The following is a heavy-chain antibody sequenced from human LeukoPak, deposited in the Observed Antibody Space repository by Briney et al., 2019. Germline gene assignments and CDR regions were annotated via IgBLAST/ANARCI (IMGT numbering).Heavy chain of an antibody. J-gene: IGHJ6*03. V-gene: IGHV4-59*01. Sequence: SETLSLTCTVSGGSISSYYWSWIRQPPGKGLEWIGYIYYSGSTNYNPSLKSRVTISVDTSKNQFSLKLSSVTAADTAVYYCARDYCGSDWYSAPHYYYYMDVWGKGTTVTVSS. CDR3: ARDYCGSDWYSAPHYYYYMDV. CDR1: GGSISSYY. D-gene: IGHD2-21*02. CDR2: IYYSGST.